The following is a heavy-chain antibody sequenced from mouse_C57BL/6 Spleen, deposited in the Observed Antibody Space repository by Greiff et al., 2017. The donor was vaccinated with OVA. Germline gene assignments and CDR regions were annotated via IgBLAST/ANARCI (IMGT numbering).Heavy chain of an antibody. CDR1: GYAFTNYL. CDR2: INPGSGGT. J-gene: IGHJ1*03. Sequence: VQLQQSGAELVRPGTSVTVSCKASGYAFTNYLIEWVKQRPGQGLEWIGVINPGSGGTNYNEKFKGKATLTADKSSSTAYMQLSSLTSEDSAVCVCARWGDSSYVDDWGTGTTVTVSS. V-gene: IGHV1-54*01. D-gene: IGHD1-1*01. CDR3: ARWGDSSYVDD.